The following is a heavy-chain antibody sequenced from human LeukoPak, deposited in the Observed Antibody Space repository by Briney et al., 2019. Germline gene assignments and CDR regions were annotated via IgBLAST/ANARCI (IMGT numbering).Heavy chain of an antibody. CDR3: ARDSSGWYRWFDP. V-gene: IGHV4-59*01. CDR1: GGPISSYY. D-gene: IGHD6-19*01. J-gene: IGHJ5*02. CDR2: IYYTGST. Sequence: SETLSLTCTVSGGPISSYYWSWIRQPPGKGLEWIGYIYYTGSTNYNPSLKSRVTISVDTSKNQFSLKLSSVTAADTAVYYCARDSSGWYRWFDPWGQGTLVTVSS.